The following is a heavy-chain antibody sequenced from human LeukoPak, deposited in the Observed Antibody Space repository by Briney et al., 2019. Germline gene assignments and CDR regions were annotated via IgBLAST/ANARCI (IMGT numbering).Heavy chain of an antibody. CDR1: GGSFSGYY. J-gene: IGHJ4*02. V-gene: IGHV4-34*01. D-gene: IGHD3-3*01. CDR3: ARGRNEQTIFGVVIIDY. Sequence: SETLSLTCAVYGGSFSGYYWSWIRQPPGKGLGWIGEINHSGSTNYNPSLKSRVTISVDTSKNQFSLKLSSVTAADTAVYYCARGRNEQTIFGVVIIDYWGQGTLVTVSS. CDR2: INHSGST.